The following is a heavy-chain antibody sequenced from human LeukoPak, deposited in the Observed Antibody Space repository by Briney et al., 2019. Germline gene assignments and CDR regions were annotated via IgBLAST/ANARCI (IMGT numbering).Heavy chain of an antibody. CDR1: GFTFSSYA. J-gene: IGHJ4*02. Sequence: AGSLRLSCAASGFTFSSYAMSWVRQAPGKGLEWVSAISGSGGSTYYADSVKGRFTISRDNSKNTLYLQMNRLRAEDTAVYYCELWLQGADYFGCWGQGTLVTVS. D-gene: IGHD5-18*01. CDR2: ISGSGGST. V-gene: IGHV3-23*01. CDR3: ELWLQGADYFGC.